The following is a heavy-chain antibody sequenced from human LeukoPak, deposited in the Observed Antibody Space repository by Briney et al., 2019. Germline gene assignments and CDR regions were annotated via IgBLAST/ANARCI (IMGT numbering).Heavy chain of an antibody. CDR2: ISAYNGNT. D-gene: IGHD2-21*02. Sequence: GASVKVSCKASGYTFTSYGISWVRQAPGQGLEWMGWISAYNGNTNYAQKLQGRVTMTTDTSTSTAYMELRSLRSDDTAVYYCASPVVVVTAALAFDIWGQGTMVTVSS. V-gene: IGHV1-18*01. CDR1: GYTFTSYG. CDR3: ASPVVVVTAALAFDI. J-gene: IGHJ3*02.